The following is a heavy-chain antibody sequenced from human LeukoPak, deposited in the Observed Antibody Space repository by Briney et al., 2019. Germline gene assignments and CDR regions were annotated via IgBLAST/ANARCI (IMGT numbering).Heavy chain of an antibody. V-gene: IGHV4-59*01. CDR2: IYHRGSA. D-gene: IGHD3-10*01. CDR1: GGSISSYY. CDR3: ARGGTYYTSGSYLGY. J-gene: IGHJ4*02. Sequence: SETLSLTCTVSGGSISSYYWSWIRQPPGKGLEWIGYIYHRGSATYNPSLKSRVAISQDTSKNQFSLKLSSVTAADTAVYYCARGGTYYTSGSYLGYWGQGTLVTVSS.